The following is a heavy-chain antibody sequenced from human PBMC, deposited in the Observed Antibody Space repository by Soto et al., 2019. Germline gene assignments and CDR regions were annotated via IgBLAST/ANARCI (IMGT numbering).Heavy chain of an antibody. D-gene: IGHD3-22*01. CDR2: ISYDGSNK. CDR1: GFTFSSYG. Sequence: QVQLVESGGGVVQPGRSLRLSCAASGFTFSSYGMHWVRQAPGKGLEWVAVISYDGSNKYYADSVKGRFTISRDNSKNTLYLQMNSLRAEDTAVYYCAKDLGGYVDYWGQGTLVTVSS. V-gene: IGHV3-30*18. CDR3: AKDLGGYVDY. J-gene: IGHJ4*02.